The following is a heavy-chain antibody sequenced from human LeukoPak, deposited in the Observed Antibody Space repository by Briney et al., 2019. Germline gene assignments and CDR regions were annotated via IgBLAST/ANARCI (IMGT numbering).Heavy chain of an antibody. D-gene: IGHD6-19*01. V-gene: IGHV1-69*05. CDR3: ASRDSSGWYGIGY. CDR1: GGTFSSYA. CDR2: IIPIFGTA. Sequence: SVKVSCKASGGTFSSYAISWVRQAPGQGLEWMGRIIPIFGTATYAQKFQGRVTVTTDDSTSTAYMELSSLRSEDTAVYYCASRDSSGWYGIGYWGQGTLVTVSS. J-gene: IGHJ4*02.